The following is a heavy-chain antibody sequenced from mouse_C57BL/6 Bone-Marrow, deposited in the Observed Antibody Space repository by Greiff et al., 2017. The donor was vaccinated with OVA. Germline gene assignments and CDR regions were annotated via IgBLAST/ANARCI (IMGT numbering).Heavy chain of an antibody. CDR2: IYPGDGDT. V-gene: IGHV1-80*01. D-gene: IGHD1-1*01. CDR1: GYAFSSYW. J-gene: IGHJ4*01. CDR3: ARHGSSYYAMDY. Sequence: ESGAELVKPGASVKISCKASGYAFSSYWMNWVKQRPGKGLEWIGQIYPGDGDTNYNGKFKGKATLTADKSSSTAYMQLSSLTSEDSAVYFCARHGSSYYAMDYWGQGTSVTVSS.